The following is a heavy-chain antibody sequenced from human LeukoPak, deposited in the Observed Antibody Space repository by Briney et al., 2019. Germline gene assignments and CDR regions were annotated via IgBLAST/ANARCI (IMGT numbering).Heavy chain of an antibody. D-gene: IGHD6-6*01. CDR1: GGSISSGSYY. V-gene: IGHV4-61*02. CDR3: ARFSIAARPGAFDI. Sequence: SQTLSLTCTVSGGSISSGSYYWSWILQPAGKGLEWIGRIYTSGSTNYNPSLKSRVTISVDTSKNQFSLKLSSVTAADTAVYYCARFSIAARPGAFDIWGQGTMVTVSS. CDR2: IYTSGST. J-gene: IGHJ3*02.